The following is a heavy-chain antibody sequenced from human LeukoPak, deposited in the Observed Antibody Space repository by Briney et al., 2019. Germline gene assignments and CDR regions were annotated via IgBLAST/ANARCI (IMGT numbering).Heavy chain of an antibody. CDR2: TNVGNDYT. CDR3: ARDDFSTYPGLNYFDY. V-gene: IGHV1-3*01. Sequence: ASVKVSCKASGYTFTHYAVHWVRQAPGQRLEWMGWTNVGNDYTESSQKFQDRLTITSDTTATTVYMELSSLRSEDTAVYYCARDDFSTYPGLNYFDYWGQGSLVTVSS. CDR1: GYTFTHYA. D-gene: IGHD4-11*01. J-gene: IGHJ4*02.